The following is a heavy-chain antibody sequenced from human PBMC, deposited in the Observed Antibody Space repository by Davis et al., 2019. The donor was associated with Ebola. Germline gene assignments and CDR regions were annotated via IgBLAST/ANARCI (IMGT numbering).Heavy chain of an antibody. CDR2: INTDANNI. V-gene: IGHV3-74*03. CDR3: ARGDFYYGVDV. CDR1: GFTFRAFW. J-gene: IGHJ6*02. Sequence: GESLKISCAASGFTFRAFWMHWVRQAPGQGLEWVSRINTDANNITYADFVKGRFTISRDNAKNVLYLQMNSLRVEDTAVYYCARGDFYYGVDVWGQGTTVTVSS.